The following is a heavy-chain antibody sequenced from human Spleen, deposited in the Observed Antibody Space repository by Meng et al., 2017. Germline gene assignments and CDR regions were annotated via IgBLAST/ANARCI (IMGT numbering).Heavy chain of an antibody. D-gene: IGHD4-11*01. CDR1: GGSFSDYY. CDR2: INHSGST. V-gene: IGHV4-34*01. CDR3: ARGPTTMAHDFDY. J-gene: IGHJ4*02. Sequence: QVQLQQWGGGLLKPSETLSLTCVVSGGSFSDYYWSWIRQPPGKGLEWIGEINHSGSTNYNPSLESRATISVDTSQNNLSLKLSSVTAADSAVYYCARGPTTMAHDFDYWGQGTLVTVPQ.